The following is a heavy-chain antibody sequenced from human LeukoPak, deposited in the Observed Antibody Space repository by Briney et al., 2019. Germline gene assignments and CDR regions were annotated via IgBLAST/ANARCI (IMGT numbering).Heavy chain of an antibody. V-gene: IGHV3-23*01. CDR3: AKGESYYDILTGYYKPTTFDY. D-gene: IGHD3-9*01. Sequence: GGSLRLSCAASGFTFSSYAMSWVRQAPGKGLEWVSAISGSGGSTYYADSVKGRFTISRDNSKNTLYLQMNSLRAEDTAVYYCAKGESYYDILTGYYKPTTFDYWGQGTLVTVSS. CDR2: ISGSGGST. CDR1: GFTFSSYA. J-gene: IGHJ4*02.